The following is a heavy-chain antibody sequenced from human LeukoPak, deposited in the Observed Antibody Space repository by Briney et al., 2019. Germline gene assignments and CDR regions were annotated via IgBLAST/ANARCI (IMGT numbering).Heavy chain of an antibody. CDR3: ARDGSYSSGYDY. D-gene: IGHD6-19*01. J-gene: IGHJ4*02. Sequence: ASVKVSCKASGYTFTSYYMHWVRQAPGQGLEWMGWINPNSGGTNYAQKFQGRVTMTRDTSISTAYMELSRLRSDDTAAYYCARDGSYSSGYDYWGQGTLVTVSS. CDR2: INPNSGGT. V-gene: IGHV1-2*02. CDR1: GYTFTSYY.